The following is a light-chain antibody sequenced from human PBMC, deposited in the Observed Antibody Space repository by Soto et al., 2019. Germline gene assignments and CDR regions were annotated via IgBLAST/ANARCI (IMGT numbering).Light chain of an antibody. Sequence: DIQMTQSPSSLFASVGDRVTITRRASQSISSYLNWYQQKPGKAPKLLIYAASSLQSGVPSRFSGSGSGTDFTLTISSLQPEDFETYYCQQSYSTLITFGQGTRLEIK. CDR1: QSISSY. CDR2: AAS. J-gene: IGKJ5*01. CDR3: QQSYSTLIT. V-gene: IGKV1-39*01.